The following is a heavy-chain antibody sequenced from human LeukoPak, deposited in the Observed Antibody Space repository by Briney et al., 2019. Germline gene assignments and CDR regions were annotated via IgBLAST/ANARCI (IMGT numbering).Heavy chain of an antibody. CDR2: IYYSGST. CDR1: GGSISSSIYY. J-gene: IGHJ2*01. V-gene: IGHV4-39*01. D-gene: IGHD6-6*01. CDR3: ARHSSDYWYFDR. Sequence: PSETLSLTCTVSGGSISSSIYYWGWIRQPPGKGLEWIGSIYYSGSTFYNPSLKSRVTISVDTSRKQFSLKLSSVTAADTAVYYCARHSSDYWYFDRWGRGTLVTVSS.